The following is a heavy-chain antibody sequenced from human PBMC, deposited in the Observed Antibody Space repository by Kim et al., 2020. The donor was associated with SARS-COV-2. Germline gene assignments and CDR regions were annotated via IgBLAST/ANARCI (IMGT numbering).Heavy chain of an antibody. V-gene: IGHV3-13*01. CDR1: GFTFSSYD. CDR3: ARANSGFVLIY. J-gene: IGHJ4*02. Sequence: GGSLRLSCAASGFTFSSYDMHWVRQATGKGLEWVSAIGTAGDTSYPGSVKGRVTISSENPKNSLYLQMNSLRAGDTAVYYCARANSGFVLIYWVQGILVTLSP. D-gene: IGHD5-12*01. CDR2: IGTAGDT.